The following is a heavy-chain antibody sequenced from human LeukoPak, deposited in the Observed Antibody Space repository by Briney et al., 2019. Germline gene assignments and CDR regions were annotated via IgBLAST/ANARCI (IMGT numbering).Heavy chain of an antibody. CDR3: ARDRYGSGDYAFDI. Sequence: PGGSLRLSCAASGFSLDDYGMSWVRQAPGKGLVWVSGINWNGGSTGYADSVKGRFTISRDNAKNSLYLQMNSLRDEDTALYYCARDRYGSGDYAFDIWGQGTMVTVSS. D-gene: IGHD3-10*01. J-gene: IGHJ3*02. V-gene: IGHV3-20*04. CDR2: INWNGGST. CDR1: GFSLDDYG.